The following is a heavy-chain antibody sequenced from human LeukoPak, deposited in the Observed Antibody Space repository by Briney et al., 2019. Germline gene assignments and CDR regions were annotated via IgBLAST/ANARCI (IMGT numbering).Heavy chain of an antibody. J-gene: IGHJ4*02. D-gene: IGHD1-26*01. Sequence: ETESLTCTVSGDSISSYYWSWIRQPPRKGLEWIGYIYYSGSTNYNPSLKSRVTISVDTSKNQFSLKLSSVTAADTAVYYCAREIVGAPTPGAYWGQGSLVSVSS. V-gene: IGHV4-59*01. CDR1: GDSISSYY. CDR3: AREIVGAPTPGAY. CDR2: IYYSGST.